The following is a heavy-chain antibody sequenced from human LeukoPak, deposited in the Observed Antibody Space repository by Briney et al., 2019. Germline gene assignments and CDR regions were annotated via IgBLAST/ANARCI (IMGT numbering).Heavy chain of an antibody. V-gene: IGHV4-59*08. D-gene: IGHD6-13*01. Sequence: PSETLSLTCTVSGGSISGYYWSWIRQPPGKGLEWIGYIYSSGSTKYSPSLKSRVTMSVDTSKNQFSLKLTSVTAADTAVYYCARRKLVHIYYYYGMDVWGQGTTVTVSS. CDR2: IYSSGST. CDR1: GGSISGYY. J-gene: IGHJ6*02. CDR3: ARRKLVHIYYYYGMDV.